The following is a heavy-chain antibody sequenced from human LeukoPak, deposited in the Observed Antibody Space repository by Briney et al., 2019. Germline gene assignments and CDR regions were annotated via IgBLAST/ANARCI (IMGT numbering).Heavy chain of an antibody. Sequence: ASVKVSCKVSGHTLTELAIHWVRQAPGRGLEWMGGLDPEDGETIYAQTFQSRVTMTEDTSTDTAYMELTSLRSDDTAVYYCTTSSGTYHLYWGQGTLVTVSS. D-gene: IGHD3-10*01. V-gene: IGHV1-24*01. CDR2: LDPEDGET. J-gene: IGHJ4*02. CDR1: GHTLTELA. CDR3: TTSSGTYHLY.